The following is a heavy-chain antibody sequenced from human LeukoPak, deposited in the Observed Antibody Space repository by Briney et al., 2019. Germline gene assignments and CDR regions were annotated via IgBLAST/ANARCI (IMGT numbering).Heavy chain of an antibody. CDR1: GFTFSSHW. Sequence: GGSLRLSCAASGFTFSSHWMSWVRQAPGKGLEWVANIKQDGSEKYYVDSVKGRFTISRDNAKNSLYLQMNSLRAEDTAVYYCARGDELRYFDWLSNFDYWGQGTLVTVSS. D-gene: IGHD3-9*01. CDR3: ARGDELRYFDWLSNFDY. V-gene: IGHV3-7*01. J-gene: IGHJ4*02. CDR2: IKQDGSEK.